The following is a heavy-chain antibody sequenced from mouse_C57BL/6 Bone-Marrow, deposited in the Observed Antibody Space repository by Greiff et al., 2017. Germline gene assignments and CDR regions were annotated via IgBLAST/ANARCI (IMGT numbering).Heavy chain of an antibody. CDR3: ERSGITTVVAPFAY. V-gene: IGHV1-39*01. D-gene: IGHD1-1*01. CDR1: GYSFTDYN. J-gene: IGHJ3*01. CDR2: INPNCGTT. Sequence: EVQLQESGPDLVKPGASVKISCTASGYSFTDYNMTWVNQSPGKSLEWIGGINPNCGTTSYNQKFKGKVTLTVDQSSSAAYMQLNRLTSEDAAVYYCERSGITTVVAPFAYWGQGTLVTVSA.